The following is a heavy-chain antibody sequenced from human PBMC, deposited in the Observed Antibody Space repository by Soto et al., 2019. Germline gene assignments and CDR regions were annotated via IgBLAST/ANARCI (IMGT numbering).Heavy chain of an antibody. J-gene: IGHJ4*02. V-gene: IGHV1-69*01. CDR3: TISIGSGGVIGGFDY. CDR1: GGTFNTYA. CDR2: IIPMFDTP. Sequence: QVQLVQSETEVKKPGSAVKVSCKASGGTFNTYAMNWVRQAPGQGLEWMGGIIPMFDTPRYAQKFQGRVMITVDESTTTAYMELSSLRSDDTAVYYCTISIGSGGVIGGFDYWGQGTLVTVSS. D-gene: IGHD3-16*02.